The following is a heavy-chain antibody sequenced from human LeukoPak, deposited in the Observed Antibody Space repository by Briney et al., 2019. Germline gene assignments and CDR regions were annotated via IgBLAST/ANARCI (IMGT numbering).Heavy chain of an antibody. CDR3: ARDQHVGGYYDSSDY. Sequence: GASVKVSCKASGYTFTSYGISWVRQAPGQGLEWMGWISAYNGNTNYAQKLQGRVTMTTDTSTSTAYMELRSLRSDDTAVYYCARDQHVGGYYDSSDYWGQGTLVTVSS. CDR1: GYTFTSYG. J-gene: IGHJ4*02. V-gene: IGHV1-18*01. CDR2: ISAYNGNT. D-gene: IGHD3-22*01.